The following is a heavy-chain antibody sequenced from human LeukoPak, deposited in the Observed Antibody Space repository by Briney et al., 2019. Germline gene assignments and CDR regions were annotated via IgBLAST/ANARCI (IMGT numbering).Heavy chain of an antibody. CDR1: GGTFSSYT. CDR2: IIPIFGTA. J-gene: IGHJ4*02. D-gene: IGHD5-18*01. V-gene: IGHV1-69*05. Sequence: ASVKVSCKASGGTFSSYTISWVRQAPGQGLEWMGRIIPIFGTANYAQKFQGRVTITTDESTSTAYMELSSLRSEDTAVYYCASIGGYSHGDEGNYFDYWGQGTLVTVSS. CDR3: ASIGGYSHGDEGNYFDY.